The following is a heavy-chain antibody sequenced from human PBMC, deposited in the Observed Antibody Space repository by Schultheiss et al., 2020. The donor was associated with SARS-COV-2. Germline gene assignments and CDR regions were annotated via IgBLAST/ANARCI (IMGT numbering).Heavy chain of an antibody. V-gene: IGHV4-34*01. Sequence: SETLSLTCAVYGGSSSAFYWTWIRQPPGKGLEWIGEVNHSGNTTYNPSLKSRVIISIDTSKNQFSLKLSSVTAADTAVYYCARVVVPPAIRVYYYYYMDVWGKGTTVTVSS. CDR2: VNHSGNT. D-gene: IGHD2-2*02. CDR3: ARVVVPPAIRVYYYYYMDV. J-gene: IGHJ6*03. CDR1: GGSSSAFY.